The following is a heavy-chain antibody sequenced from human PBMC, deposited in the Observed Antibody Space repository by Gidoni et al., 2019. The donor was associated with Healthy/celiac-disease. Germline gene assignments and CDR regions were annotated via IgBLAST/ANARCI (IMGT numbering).Heavy chain of an antibody. V-gene: IGHV3-15*01. CDR1: GFTFSNAW. D-gene: IGHD6-6*01. CDR3: TSTGKYPHLPDY. J-gene: IGHJ4*02. CDR2: IKSKTDGGTT. Sequence: EVQLVESGGCLVQPGGSLRLSCPASGFTFSNAWMSWVRQAPGKGLEWVGRIKSKTDGGTTDYAAPVKGRFTISRDDSKNTLYLQMNSLKTEDTAVYYCTSTGKYPHLPDYWGQGTLVTVSS.